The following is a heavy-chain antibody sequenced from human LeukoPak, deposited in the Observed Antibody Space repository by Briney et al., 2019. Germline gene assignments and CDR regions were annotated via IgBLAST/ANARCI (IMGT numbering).Heavy chain of an antibody. Sequence: GGTLRLSCAASGFTFNDYYMTWIRQAPGKGLEWVSTIKHIGPTTYYADSVKGRFTISRDNAKNSLFLQMSSLRADDTAIYYCARAGELRYMDVWGKGTAVTVSS. D-gene: IGHD3-16*01. J-gene: IGHJ6*03. CDR1: GFTFNDYY. CDR2: IKHIGPTT. CDR3: ARAGELRYMDV. V-gene: IGHV3-11*04.